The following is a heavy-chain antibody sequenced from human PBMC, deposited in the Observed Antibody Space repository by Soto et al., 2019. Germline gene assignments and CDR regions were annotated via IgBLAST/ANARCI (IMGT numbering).Heavy chain of an antibody. D-gene: IGHD3-16*01. J-gene: IGHJ6*02. CDR1: GYTFTSYG. V-gene: IGHV1-18*01. CDR2: ISAYNGNT. Sequence: QVQLVQSGAEVKKPGASVKVSCKASGYTFTSYGISWVRQAPGQGLEWMGWISAYNGNTNYAQKLQGRVTMTTDTSXXTAYMELRSLRSDDTAVYYCARDRPLRGYYYGMDVWGQGTTVTVSS. CDR3: ARDRPLRGYYYGMDV.